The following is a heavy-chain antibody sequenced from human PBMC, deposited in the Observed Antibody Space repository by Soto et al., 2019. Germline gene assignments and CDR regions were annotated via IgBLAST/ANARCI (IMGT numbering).Heavy chain of an antibody. Sequence: QVQLVESRGGVVQPGRSLRLSCAASGFTFSSYGMHWVRQAPGKGLEWVAVISYDGSNKYYADSVKGRFTISRDNSKNTLYLQMNSLRAEDTAVYYCAKNSGATMVTFPDYWGQGTLVTVSS. J-gene: IGHJ4*02. CDR2: ISYDGSNK. D-gene: IGHD1-26*01. V-gene: IGHV3-30*18. CDR3: AKNSGATMVTFPDY. CDR1: GFTFSSYG.